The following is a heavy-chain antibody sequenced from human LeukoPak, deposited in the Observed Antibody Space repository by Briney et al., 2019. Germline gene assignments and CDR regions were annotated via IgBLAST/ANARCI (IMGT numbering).Heavy chain of an antibody. CDR3: ARGWMNGLRYDY. J-gene: IGHJ4*02. Sequence: SETLSLTCTVSGGSISSSSYYWGWIRQPPGRGLEWIGCIYYSGSTYYNPSLKSRVTISVDTSKNQFSLKLSSVIAADTAVYYCARGWMNGLRYDYWGQGTLVTVSS. D-gene: IGHD1-1*01. CDR2: IYYSGST. CDR1: GGSISSSSYY. V-gene: IGHV4-39*07.